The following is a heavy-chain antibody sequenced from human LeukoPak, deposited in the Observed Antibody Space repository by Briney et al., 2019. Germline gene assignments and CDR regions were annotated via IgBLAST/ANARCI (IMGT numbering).Heavy chain of an antibody. CDR3: ARASASNWFDP. V-gene: IGHV3-7*01. CDR1: GFTLSSYW. CDR2: IKQDGSEK. J-gene: IGHJ5*02. Sequence: GGSLRLSCAASGFTLSSYWMSWVRQAPGKGLEWVANIKQDGSEKYYVDSVKGRFTISRDNAKNPLYLQMNSLRAEYTAVYYCARASASNWFDPWGQGTLVTVSS.